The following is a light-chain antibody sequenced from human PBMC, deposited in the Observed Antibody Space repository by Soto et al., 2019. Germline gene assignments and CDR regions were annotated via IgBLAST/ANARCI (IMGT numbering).Light chain of an antibody. J-gene: IGKJ4*01. CDR3: HQFDSYPAT. CDR1: QGISSA. V-gene: IGKV1-13*02. Sequence: AIQLTQSPSSLSASVGDRVTITCRASQGISSALAWYQQKPGKAPKILIYDASSLESGVPSRFSGSGSGTDFTHTISSLQPEDFATYYCHQFDSYPATFGGGNNVEIK. CDR2: DAS.